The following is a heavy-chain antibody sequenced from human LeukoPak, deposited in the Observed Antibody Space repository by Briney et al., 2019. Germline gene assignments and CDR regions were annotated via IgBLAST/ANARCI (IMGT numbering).Heavy chain of an antibody. CDR3: ARSITMIVVPKGPAFDI. J-gene: IGHJ3*02. V-gene: IGHV4-59*08. Sequence: SETLSLTCTVSGGSISSYYWSWIRQPPGKGLEWIGYIYYSGGTNYNPSLKSRVTISVDTSKNQFSLKLSSVTAADTAVYYCARSITMIVVPKGPAFDIWGQGTMVTVSS. CDR1: GGSISSYY. CDR2: IYYSGGT. D-gene: IGHD3-22*01.